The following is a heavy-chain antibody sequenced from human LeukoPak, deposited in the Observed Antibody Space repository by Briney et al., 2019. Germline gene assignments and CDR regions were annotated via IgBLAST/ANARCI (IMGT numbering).Heavy chain of an antibody. CDR2: ISGSDGST. V-gene: IGHV3-23*01. CDR1: GFTFSSCA. J-gene: IGHJ5*02. D-gene: IGHD3-3*01. CDR3: AKVGEMATIFGWFDP. Sequence: GGSLILSCAASGFTFSSCAMSWVRQAPGKGLEWVSAISGSDGSTYYADSVKGRFTISRDNSKNTLYLQMNSLRAEDTAVYYCAKVGEMATIFGWFDPWGQGTLVTVSS.